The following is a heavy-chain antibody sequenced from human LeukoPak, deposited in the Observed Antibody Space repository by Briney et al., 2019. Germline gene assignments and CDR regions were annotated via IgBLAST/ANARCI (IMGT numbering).Heavy chain of an antibody. CDR2: IKEDGSEK. V-gene: IGHV3-7*01. J-gene: IGHJ4*02. CDR3: ARVAWPHYFDY. D-gene: IGHD2-21*01. CDR1: GFSFRSCW. Sequence: PGGPLRLSCAASGFSFRSCWMSWVRQAPGKGLEWVANIKEDGSEKYYVDSVKGRFTISRDNAKNALYLQMNSLRAEDTAVYYCARVAWPHYFDYWGQGTLVTVFS.